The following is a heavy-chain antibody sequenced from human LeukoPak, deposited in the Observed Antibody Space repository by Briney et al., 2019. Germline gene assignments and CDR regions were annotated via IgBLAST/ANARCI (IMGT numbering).Heavy chain of an antibody. CDR2: ISSSSNYI. CDR1: GFTFSNYW. J-gene: IGHJ4*02. CDR3: ARDLRAEGVVPAAMDY. Sequence: KPGGSLRLSCGASGFTFSNYWMNWVRQAPGKGLEWVSSISSSSNYIYYADSVKGRFTISRDNAKNSLYLQMNSLRAEDTAVYYCARDLRAEGVVPAAMDYWGQGTLVTVSS. D-gene: IGHD2-2*01. V-gene: IGHV3-21*01.